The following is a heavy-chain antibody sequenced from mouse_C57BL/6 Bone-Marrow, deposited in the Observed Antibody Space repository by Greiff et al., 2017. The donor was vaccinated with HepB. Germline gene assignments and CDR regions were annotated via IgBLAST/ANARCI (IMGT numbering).Heavy chain of an antibody. D-gene: IGHD1-1*02. CDR3: APVGYWYFDV. Sequence: QVQLQQPGAELVKPGASVKLSCKASGYTFTSYWMHWVKQRPGQGLEWIGMIDPNSGSTNYNEKFKSKATLTVDKSSSTAYMQLSSLTSEDSAVYYCAPVGYWYFDVWGTGTTVTVSS. J-gene: IGHJ1*03. CDR1: GYTFTSYW. CDR2: IDPNSGST. V-gene: IGHV1-64*01.